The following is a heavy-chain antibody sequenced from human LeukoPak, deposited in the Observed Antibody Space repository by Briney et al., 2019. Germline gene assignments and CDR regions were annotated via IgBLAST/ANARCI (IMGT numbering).Heavy chain of an antibody. V-gene: IGHV1-18*01. J-gene: IGHJ4*02. CDR2: ISAYNSNT. D-gene: IGHD5-18*01. CDR3: ARTRGYSYGYVLYFDY. CDR1: GYTFTSYG. Sequence: ASVKVSCKASGYTFTSYGISWVRQAPGQGLEWMGWISAYNSNTNYAQKLQGRVTMTTDTSTSTAYMEPRSLRSDDTAVYYCARTRGYSYGYVLYFDYWGQGTLVTVSS.